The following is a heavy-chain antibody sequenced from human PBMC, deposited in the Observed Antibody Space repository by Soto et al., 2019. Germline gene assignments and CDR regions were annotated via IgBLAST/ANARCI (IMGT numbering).Heavy chain of an antibody. J-gene: IGHJ4*02. Sequence: EVQLLESGGGLVQPGGSLRLSFAASGFTFSSYAMRWVRQAPGKGLEWVSAISGSGDSTYYADSVKGRFTTSRDNSKNTLYLQMNRLRAEDTAVYYCARRGSGSYYDYWGQGTLVTVSS. CDR3: ARRGSGSYYDY. V-gene: IGHV3-23*01. CDR1: GFTFSSYA. CDR2: ISGSGDST. D-gene: IGHD1-26*01.